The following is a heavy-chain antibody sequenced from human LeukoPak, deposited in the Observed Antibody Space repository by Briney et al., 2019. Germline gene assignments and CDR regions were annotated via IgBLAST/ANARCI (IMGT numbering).Heavy chain of an antibody. V-gene: IGHV4-34*01. CDR2: INHSGST. J-gene: IGHJ4*02. Sequence: KPSETLSLTCAVYGGSFSGYYWSWIRQPPGKGLEWIGEINHSGSTNYNPSLKSRVTISVDTSKNQFSLKLSSVTAADTAVYYCARVIAVAGGSYYFDHWGQGTLVTVSS. CDR1: GGSFSGYY. CDR3: ARVIAVAGGSYYFDH. D-gene: IGHD6-19*01.